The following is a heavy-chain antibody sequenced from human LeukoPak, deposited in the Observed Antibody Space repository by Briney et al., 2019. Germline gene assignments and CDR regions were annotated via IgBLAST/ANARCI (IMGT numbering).Heavy chain of an antibody. Sequence: SVKVSCKTSGYTFTYYAMTWVRQAPGQGLEWMGGIIPIFGTANYAQKFQGRVTITADESTSTAYMELSSLRSEDTAVYYCARLGEVGAPPFDYWGQGTLVTVSS. V-gene: IGHV1-69*13. CDR2: IIPIFGTA. CDR1: GYTFTYYA. D-gene: IGHD1-26*01. CDR3: ARLGEVGAPPFDY. J-gene: IGHJ4*02.